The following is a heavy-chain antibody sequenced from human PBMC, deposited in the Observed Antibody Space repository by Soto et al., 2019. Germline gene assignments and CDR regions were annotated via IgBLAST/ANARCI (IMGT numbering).Heavy chain of an antibody. CDR1: GFPFSSYS. Sequence: GGSLSLSCAASGFPFSSYSMNWVRQAPGKGLEWVSYISSSSSTIYYADSVKGRFTISRDNAKNSLYLQMNSLRAEDTAVYYCARDRITIFGVVPYFDYWGQGTLVTVSS. CDR3: ARDRITIFGVVPYFDY. D-gene: IGHD3-3*01. V-gene: IGHV3-48*01. J-gene: IGHJ4*02. CDR2: ISSSSSTI.